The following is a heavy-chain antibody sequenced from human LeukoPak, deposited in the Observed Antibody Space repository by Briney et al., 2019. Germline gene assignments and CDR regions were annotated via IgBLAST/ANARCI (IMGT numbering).Heavy chain of an antibody. CDR1: GYTFTSYG. J-gene: IGHJ6*02. Sequence: ASVKVSFKASGYTFTSYGISWVRQAPGQGLEWMGWISAYNGNTNYAQKLQGRVTMTTDTSTSTAYMELRSLRSDDTAVYYCAREVPGYYDFWSGYYRSNGMDVWGQGTTVTVSS. D-gene: IGHD3-3*01. V-gene: IGHV1-18*01. CDR2: ISAYNGNT. CDR3: AREVPGYYDFWSGYYRSNGMDV.